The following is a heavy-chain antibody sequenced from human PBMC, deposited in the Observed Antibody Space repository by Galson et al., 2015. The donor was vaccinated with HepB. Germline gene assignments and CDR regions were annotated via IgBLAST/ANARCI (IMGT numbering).Heavy chain of an antibody. V-gene: IGHV1-46*01. D-gene: IGHD6-19*01. CDR1: GYTFTSYY. J-gene: IGHJ3*02. CDR3: ARERNPNSSGWYGNDAFDI. Sequence: SVKVSCKASGYTFTSYYMHWVRQAPGQGLEWMGIINPSGGSTSYAQKFQGRVTMTRDTSTSTVYMELSSLRSEDTAVYYCARERNPNSSGWYGNDAFDIWGQGTMVTVSS. CDR2: INPSGGST.